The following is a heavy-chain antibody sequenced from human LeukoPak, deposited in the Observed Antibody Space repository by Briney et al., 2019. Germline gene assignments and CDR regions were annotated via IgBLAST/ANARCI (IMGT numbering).Heavy chain of an antibody. CDR3: ARSFPFGGVIVTTPFDY. J-gene: IGHJ4*02. V-gene: IGHV4-38-2*01. D-gene: IGHD3-16*02. CDR1: GYSISSGYY. CDR2: IYHSGST. Sequence: SGTLSLTCAVSGYSISSGYYWGWIRQPPGKGLEWIGSIYHSGSTYYNPSLKSRVTISVDTSKNQFSLKLSSVTAADTAVYYCARSFPFGGVIVTTPFDYWGQGTLVTVSS.